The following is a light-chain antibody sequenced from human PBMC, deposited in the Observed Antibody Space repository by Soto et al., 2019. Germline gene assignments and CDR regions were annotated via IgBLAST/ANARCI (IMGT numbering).Light chain of an antibody. CDR3: QQYGSSPRT. CDR1: QSVSSTY. V-gene: IGKV3-20*01. J-gene: IGKJ1*01. CDR2: GKS. Sequence: EIELTQSAGNLSLSPGERANLXCRASQSVSSTYSAWHQRQPSQAPKLLLYGKSDRAPGIPARFSPSGSGTDFTLTISSPEPEDFAVYYCQQYGSSPRTFGQGAKVDIK.